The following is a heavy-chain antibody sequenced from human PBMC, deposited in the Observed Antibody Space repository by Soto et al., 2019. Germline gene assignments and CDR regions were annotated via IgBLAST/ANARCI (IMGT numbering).Heavy chain of an antibody. V-gene: IGHV1-18*01. CDR1: GYTFTSYG. J-gene: IGHJ4*02. Sequence: ASVKVSCKASGYTFTSYGISWVRQAPGQGLEWMGWISAYNGNTNYAQKIQGRVTMTTDTSTSTAYMELRSLRSDDTAVYYCARDAAPSWNYYDSSGYMGYDYWGQGTLVTVSS. D-gene: IGHD3-22*01. CDR3: ARDAAPSWNYYDSSGYMGYDY. CDR2: ISAYNGNT.